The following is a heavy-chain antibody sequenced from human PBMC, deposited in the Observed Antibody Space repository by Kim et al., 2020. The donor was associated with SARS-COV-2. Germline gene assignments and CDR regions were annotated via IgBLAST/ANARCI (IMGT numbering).Heavy chain of an antibody. CDR1: GGSFSGYY. D-gene: IGHD6-6*01. CDR2: INHSGST. J-gene: IGHJ6*02. Sequence: SETLSLTCAVYGGSFSGYYWSWIRQPPGKGLEWIGEINHSGSTNYNPSLKSRVTISVDTSKNQFSLKLSSVTAADTAVYYCARADIAALLYGMDVWGQGTTVTVSS. CDR3: ARADIAALLYGMDV. V-gene: IGHV4-34*01.